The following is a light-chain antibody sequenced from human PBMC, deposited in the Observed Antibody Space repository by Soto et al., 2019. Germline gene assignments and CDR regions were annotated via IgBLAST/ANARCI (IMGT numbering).Light chain of an antibody. V-gene: IGKV3-20*01. J-gene: IGKJ1*01. CDR2: GAS. Sequence: EIVLTQSPGTLSLSPGERATLSCRASQSVSSNYLAWYQQKPGQAPRLLIYGASSRATGIPDKFSGSGSGTDFTLTISRLEPEDFAVYYCQQYGSSPLTFGQGTKVEIE. CDR1: QSVSSNY. CDR3: QQYGSSPLT.